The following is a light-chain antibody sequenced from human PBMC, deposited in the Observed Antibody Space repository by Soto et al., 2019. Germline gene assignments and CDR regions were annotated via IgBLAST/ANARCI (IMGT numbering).Light chain of an antibody. J-gene: IGKJ2*01. Sequence: EIVLTQSPGTLSLSPGERATLSCRASQSVSSTYIAWYQQNPGQAPRLLIYGASSRATGIPDRFSGSGAGTDFTRTIGRLEPEDFAVYFCQQYGRSPPFTFGQGTKVEIK. CDR2: GAS. V-gene: IGKV3-20*01. CDR3: QQYGRSPPFT. CDR1: QSVSSTY.